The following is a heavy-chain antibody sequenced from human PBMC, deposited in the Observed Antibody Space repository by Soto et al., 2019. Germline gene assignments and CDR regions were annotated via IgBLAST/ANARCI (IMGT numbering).Heavy chain of an antibody. CDR1: GYTFTSYA. D-gene: IGHD2-15*01. J-gene: IGHJ4*02. Sequence: QVQLVQSGAEVKKPGASVKVSCKASGYTFTSYAMHWVRQAPGQRLEWMGWINAGNGNTKYSQKFQGRGTITRDTSAGTAYMELSSLRSEDTAVYYCARGPGGPDGPGDYWGQGTLVTVSS. CDR3: ARGPGGPDGPGDY. V-gene: IGHV1-3*01. CDR2: INAGNGNT.